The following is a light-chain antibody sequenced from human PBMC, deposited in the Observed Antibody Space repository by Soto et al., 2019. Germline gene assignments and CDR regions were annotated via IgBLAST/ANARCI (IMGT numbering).Light chain of an antibody. CDR1: QSVSSSH. CDR2: GAS. J-gene: IGKJ1*01. Sequence: EIVLTQSPGTLSSSPGERATLSCRASQSVSSSHLAWYQQKPGQAPRLLIYGASSRATGIPDRFSGSGSGRDFTLTISRLEPEDFAVYYCQQFGTSRTFGQGTKVEIK. CDR3: QQFGTSRT. V-gene: IGKV3-20*01.